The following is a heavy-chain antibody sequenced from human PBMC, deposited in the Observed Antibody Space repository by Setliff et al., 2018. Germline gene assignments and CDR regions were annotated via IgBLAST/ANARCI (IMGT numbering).Heavy chain of an antibody. Sequence: SETLSLTCAVSGYSISSGYYWGWIRQAPGKGLEWIASIYRSGSTYYDPFLKTRVTISVDTSKNQFSLELVSMTAADTAVYYCTRGRSTGYNTWGQGLLVTVSS. V-gene: IGHV4-38-2*01. D-gene: IGHD1-1*01. CDR1: GYSISSGYY. CDR3: TRGRSTGYNT. J-gene: IGHJ4*02. CDR2: IYRSGST.